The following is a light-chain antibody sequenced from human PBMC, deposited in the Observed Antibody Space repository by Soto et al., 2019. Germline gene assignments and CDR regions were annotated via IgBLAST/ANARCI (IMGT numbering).Light chain of an antibody. CDR2: DVS. CDR3: SSYTSSSTRVV. Sequence: QSALTQPASVSGSPGQSITISCTGTSNDVGGYNYVSWYQQHPGKAPKLMIYDVSNRPSGVSNRFSGSKSGNTASLTISGLQAEDGADYYCSSYTSSSTRVVFGGGTKLTVL. J-gene: IGLJ2*01. CDR1: SNDVGGYNY. V-gene: IGLV2-14*01.